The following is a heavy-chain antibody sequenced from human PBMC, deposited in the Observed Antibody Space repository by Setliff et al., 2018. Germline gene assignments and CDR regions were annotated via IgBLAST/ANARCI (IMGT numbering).Heavy chain of an antibody. CDR3: AKVGGWGGWYLHY. Sequence: LSLTCAAFGFTFSSYWMHWVRQAPGKGLVWVSRINSDGSSTSYADSVKGRFTISRDNSKNTLYLQMNSLRAEDTAVYYCAKVGGWGGWYLHYWGQGTLVTVSS. D-gene: IGHD6-19*01. J-gene: IGHJ4*02. V-gene: IGHV3-74*01. CDR1: GFTFSSYW. CDR2: INSDGSST.